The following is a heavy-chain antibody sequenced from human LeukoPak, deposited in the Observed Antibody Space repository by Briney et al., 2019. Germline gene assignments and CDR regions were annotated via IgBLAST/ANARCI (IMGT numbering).Heavy chain of an antibody. CDR1: GFTSSSYS. J-gene: IGHJ4*02. D-gene: IGHD3-22*01. CDR2: ISSCSSTI. CDR3: ARDPITMIVGGYFDY. V-gene: IGHV3-48*02. Sequence: GGSLRLSCAASGFTSSSYSMNWVRQAPGKGLEWVSYISSCSSTIYYADSVKGRFTISRDNAKNSLYLQMNSLRDEDTAVYYCARDPITMIVGGYFDYWGQGTLVTVSS.